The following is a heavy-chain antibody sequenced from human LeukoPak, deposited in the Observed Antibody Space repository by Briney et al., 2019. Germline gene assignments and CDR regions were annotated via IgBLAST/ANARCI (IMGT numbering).Heavy chain of an antibody. Sequence: ASVKVSCKASGYTFTSYGSSWVRQAPGQGREWMGWISAYNGNTNYAEKLQGRVTMTTDTSTSTAYMELRSLRSDDTAVYYCAIIYGDYTAGFDYWGQGTLVTVSS. CDR1: GYTFTSYG. D-gene: IGHD4-17*01. J-gene: IGHJ4*02. CDR2: ISAYNGNT. CDR3: AIIYGDYTAGFDY. V-gene: IGHV1-18*01.